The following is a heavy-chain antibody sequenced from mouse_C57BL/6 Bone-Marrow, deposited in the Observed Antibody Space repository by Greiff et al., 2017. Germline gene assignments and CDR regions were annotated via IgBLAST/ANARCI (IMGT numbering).Heavy chain of an antibody. J-gene: IGHJ1*03. Sequence: VQLQQSGAELVKPGASVKLSCTASGFNIKDYYMHWVKQRTDQGLEWIGRIDPEDGETKYAPPFQGKATITADTSSNTAYLQLSSLTSEDTAVYYCAITTVVARGYFDVWGTGTTVTVSS. CDR2: IDPEDGET. D-gene: IGHD1-1*01. CDR3: AITTVVARGYFDV. CDR1: GFNIKDYY. V-gene: IGHV14-2*01.